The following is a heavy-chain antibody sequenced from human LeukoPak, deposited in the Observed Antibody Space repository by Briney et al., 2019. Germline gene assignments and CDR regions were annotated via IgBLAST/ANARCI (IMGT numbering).Heavy chain of an antibody. J-gene: IGHJ5*02. Sequence: ASVKVSCKASGYTFTSYGISWVRQAPGQGLEWMGWISAYNGNTNYAQKLQGRVTMTTDTSTSTAYMELRSLRSDDTAVYYCARDLRKVRGVFAGFDPWGQGTLVTVSS. D-gene: IGHD3-10*01. CDR1: GYTFTSYG. CDR2: ISAYNGNT. CDR3: ARDLRKVRGVFAGFDP. V-gene: IGHV1-18*01.